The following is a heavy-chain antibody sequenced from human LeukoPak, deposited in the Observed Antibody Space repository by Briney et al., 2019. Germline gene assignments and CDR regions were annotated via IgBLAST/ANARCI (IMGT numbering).Heavy chain of an antibody. J-gene: IGHJ5*02. Sequence: ASVKVSCKASGYTFTGDQMYWLRQVPGQGLEWVGWIKPSSGDTLYEQKFQGRVTMTRDKSISSAYMELSSLRSDDTAVYYCARKSAGFLTAWGQGTLVTVSS. V-gene: IGHV1-2*02. CDR1: GYTFTGDQ. CDR3: ARKSAGFLTA. D-gene: IGHD2/OR15-2a*01. CDR2: IKPSSGDT.